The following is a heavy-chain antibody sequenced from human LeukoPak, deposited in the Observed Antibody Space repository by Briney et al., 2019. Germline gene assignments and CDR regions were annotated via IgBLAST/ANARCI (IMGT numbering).Heavy chain of an antibody. V-gene: IGHV1-3*01. J-gene: IGHJ6*02. Sequence: GASVKVSCKASGYTFTSYAMHWVRQAPGQRLEWMGWINAGNGNTKYSQKFQGRVTITRDTSASTAYMELSSLRSEDTAVYYCARGQLEWENYYYGMDVWDQGTTVTVSS. CDR3: ARGQLEWENYYYGMDV. D-gene: IGHD1-1*01. CDR2: INAGNGNT. CDR1: GYTFTSYA.